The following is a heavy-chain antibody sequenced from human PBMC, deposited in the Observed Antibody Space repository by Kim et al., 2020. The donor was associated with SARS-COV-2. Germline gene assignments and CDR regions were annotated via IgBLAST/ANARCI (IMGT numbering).Heavy chain of an antibody. CDR1: GMTFSNFV. D-gene: IGHD2-15*01. V-gene: IGHV3-23*01. CDR2: ISASGSDT. CDR3: ARGAVVAPLDTFDI. J-gene: IGHJ3*02. Sequence: GGSLRLSCAASGMTFSNFVMSWVRQAPGKGLEWVSSISASGSDTFLADSAKGRFIISRDNSKNTLHLQMNRLRADDAAAYYCARGAVVAPLDTFDIWGQGTNVTVSS.